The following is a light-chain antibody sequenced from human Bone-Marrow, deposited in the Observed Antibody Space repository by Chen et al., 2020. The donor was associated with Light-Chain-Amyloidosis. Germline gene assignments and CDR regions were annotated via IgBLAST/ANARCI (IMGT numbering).Light chain of an antibody. CDR3: QVWDRSSDRPV. CDR1: NLGSTS. Sequence: SYVLTQPSSVSVAPGQTATIACGGNNLGSTSVHWYQPTPGPAPRLFIYDDSDRPSGFPDRLSGSSSGKTATLTISRVEAGEEADYSCQVWDRSSDRPVFGGGTKLSVL. J-gene: IGLJ3*02. V-gene: IGLV3-21*02. CDR2: DDS.